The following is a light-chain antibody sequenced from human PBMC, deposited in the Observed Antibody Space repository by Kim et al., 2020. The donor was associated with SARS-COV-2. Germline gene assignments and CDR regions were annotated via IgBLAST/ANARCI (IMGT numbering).Light chain of an antibody. CDR2: DAS. J-gene: IGKJ4*01. V-gene: IGKV3-11*01. Sequence: PGERATRSCRASQSIDTYLAWYQQRPGQAPRLLVYDASNRATGVPDRFSGSGSGTDFTLTISSLEPEDFSTYYCQQRNSWPPAVTFGGGTKVYIK. CDR1: QSIDTY. CDR3: QQRNSWPPAVT.